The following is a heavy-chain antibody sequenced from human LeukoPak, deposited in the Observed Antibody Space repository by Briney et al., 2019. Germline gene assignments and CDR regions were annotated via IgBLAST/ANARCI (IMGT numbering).Heavy chain of an antibody. CDR1: GSSVSSGTFY. Sequence: PSETLSLTCTVSGSSVSSGTFYWSWIRQPPGKGLEWIGYIYYSGSTNYNPSLKSRVTISVDTSKNQFSLNLSSVTAADTAVYYCARSERYNSGWYFYFDYWGQGTLVTVSS. D-gene: IGHD6-19*01. CDR3: ARSERYNSGWYFYFDY. V-gene: IGHV4-61*01. CDR2: IYYSGST. J-gene: IGHJ4*02.